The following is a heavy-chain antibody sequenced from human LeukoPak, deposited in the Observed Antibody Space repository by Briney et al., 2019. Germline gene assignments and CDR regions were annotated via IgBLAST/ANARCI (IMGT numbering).Heavy chain of an antibody. J-gene: IGHJ2*01. CDR1: GGSISSYY. V-gene: IGHV4-59*01. CDR2: IYYSGST. Sequence: SETLSLTCTVPGGSISSYYWSWIRQPPGKGLEWIGYIYYSGSTNYNPSLKSRVTISVDTSKNQFSLKLSSVTAADTAVYYCARRRWYFDLWGRGTLVTVSS. CDR3: ARRRWYFDL.